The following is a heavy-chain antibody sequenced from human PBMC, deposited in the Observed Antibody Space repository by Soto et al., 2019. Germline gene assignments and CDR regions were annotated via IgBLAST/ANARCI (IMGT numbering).Heavy chain of an antibody. V-gene: IGHV1-3*01. CDR2: INAGNGNT. CDR1: GYTFTSYA. J-gene: IGHJ5*02. D-gene: IGHD2-15*01. CDR3: ARNLKIVVVVAATEYNWFDP. Sequence: VASVKVSCKASGYTFTSYAMHWVRQAPGQRLEWMGWINAGNGNTKYSQKFQGRVTITRDTSASTAYMELSSLRSEDTAVYYCARNLKIVVVVAATEYNWFDPWGQGTLVTVSS.